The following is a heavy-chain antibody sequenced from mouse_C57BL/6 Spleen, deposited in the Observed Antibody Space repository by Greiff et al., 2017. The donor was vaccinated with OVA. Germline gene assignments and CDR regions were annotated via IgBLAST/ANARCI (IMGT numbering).Heavy chain of an antibody. CDR3: ARERSVYDYDEGTWFAY. Sequence: EVKLMESEGGLVQPGRSMKLSCTASGFTFSDYYMAWVRQVPEKGLEWVANINYDGSSTYYLDSLKSRFIISRDNAKNILYLQMSSLKSEDTATYYCARERSVYDYDEGTWFAYWGQGTLVTVSA. V-gene: IGHV5-16*01. CDR1: GFTFSDYY. CDR2: INYDGSST. J-gene: IGHJ3*01. D-gene: IGHD2-4*01.